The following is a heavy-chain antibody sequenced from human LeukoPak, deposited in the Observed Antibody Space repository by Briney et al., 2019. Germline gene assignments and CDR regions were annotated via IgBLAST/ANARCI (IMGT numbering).Heavy chain of an antibody. CDR3: ARDSGTSSYYGMDV. Sequence: ASVKVSCKASGYTFTSYGISWVRQAPGQGLERMGWISAYNGNTNYAQKLQGRVTMTTDTSTSTAYMELRSLRSDDTAVYYCARDSGTSSYYGMDVWGQGITVTVSS. D-gene: IGHD1-26*01. V-gene: IGHV1-18*01. CDR2: ISAYNGNT. J-gene: IGHJ6*02. CDR1: GYTFTSYG.